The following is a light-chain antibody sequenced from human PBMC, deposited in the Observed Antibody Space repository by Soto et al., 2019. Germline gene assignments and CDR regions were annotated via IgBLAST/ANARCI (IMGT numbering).Light chain of an antibody. J-gene: IGKJ2*01. CDR1: QTINSK. CDR3: QQYETYFRYT. Sequence: DIQMTQSPSTLSASVGDRVTITCRASQTINSKLAWYQKKPGQAPKLLIFDGYNLESGVPSRFSGSGSGTEFTLSIGSLQPDDVPNYYCQQYETYFRYTFGQGTKLDIK. CDR2: DGY. V-gene: IGKV1-5*01.